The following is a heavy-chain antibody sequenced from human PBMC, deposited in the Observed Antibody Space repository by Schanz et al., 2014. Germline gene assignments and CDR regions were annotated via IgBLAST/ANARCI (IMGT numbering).Heavy chain of an antibody. Sequence: EVQLVESGGGLVQPGGSLRLSCAASGFTFRGYAMSWVRQAPGKGLEWVSTIGTSGGTNYAESVKGRFTMSRDNSKNTLYLQMNSLRAGDAAVYYCARGLIAAAGGAFDYWGQGTLVAVSA. CDR2: IGTSGGT. V-gene: IGHV3-23*04. CDR3: ARGLIAAAGGAFDY. CDR1: GFTFRGYA. D-gene: IGHD6-13*01. J-gene: IGHJ4*02.